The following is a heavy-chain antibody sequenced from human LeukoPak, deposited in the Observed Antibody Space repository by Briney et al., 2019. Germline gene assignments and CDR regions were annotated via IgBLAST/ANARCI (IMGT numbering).Heavy chain of an antibody. CDR2: ISDSGST. D-gene: IGHD3-22*01. CDR1: GGSLSTHH. J-gene: IGHJ4*02. CDR3: ARGYDSSAYYPFNY. Sequence: SETLPLTCTVSGGSLSTHHWSWIRQSPGRGLEWIGYISDSGSTNYNPSLKSRVTISVDTSKNQFSLMLSSVTAADTAVYYCARGYDSSAYYPFNYWGQGTLVTVSS. V-gene: IGHV4-59*11.